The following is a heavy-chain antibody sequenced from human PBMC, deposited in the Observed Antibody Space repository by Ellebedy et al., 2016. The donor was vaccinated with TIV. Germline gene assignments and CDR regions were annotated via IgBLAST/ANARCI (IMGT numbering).Heavy chain of an antibody. Sequence: MPSETLSLTCTVSGSSFSSAYSWGWIRQPPGKGLEWIGSLYYSGSAYSNPSLKSRVTISVDRSKTQFSLNVTSVTAADTAVYYCARGGAAGSSDYYYGMDVWGQGTTVTVSS. CDR2: LYYSGSA. CDR3: ARGGAAGSSDYYYGMDV. J-gene: IGHJ6*02. D-gene: IGHD6-13*01. CDR1: GSSFSSAYS. V-gene: IGHV4-38-2*02.